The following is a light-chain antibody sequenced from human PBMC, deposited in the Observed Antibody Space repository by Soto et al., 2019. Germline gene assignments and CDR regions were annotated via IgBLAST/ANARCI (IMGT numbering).Light chain of an antibody. CDR3: SSYTSSNTFYV. CDR2: QVS. CDR1: SSGVGGYYY. J-gene: IGLJ1*01. V-gene: IGLV2-14*01. Sequence: QSALAQPASVSGSPGQSITISCTGTSSGVGGYYYVSWYQHHPGKAPKLMIYQVSDRPSGVSNRFSGSKSGNTASLTISGLQAEDEADYYCSSYTSSNTFYVFGTGTKVTVL.